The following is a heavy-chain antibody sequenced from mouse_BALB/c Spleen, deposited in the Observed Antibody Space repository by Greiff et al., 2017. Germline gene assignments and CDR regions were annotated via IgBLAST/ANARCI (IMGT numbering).Heavy chain of an antibody. Sequence: VQLQQSGAELVRPGSSVKISCKASGYAFSSYWMNWVKQRPGQGLEWIGQIYPGDGDTNYNGKFKGKATLTADKSSSTAYMQLSSLTSEDSAVYFCARSGYRYDGGWYFDVWGAGTTVTVSS. CDR1: GYAFSSYW. CDR3: ARSGYRYDGGWYFDV. D-gene: IGHD2-14*01. V-gene: IGHV1-80*01. CDR2: IYPGDGDT. J-gene: IGHJ1*01.